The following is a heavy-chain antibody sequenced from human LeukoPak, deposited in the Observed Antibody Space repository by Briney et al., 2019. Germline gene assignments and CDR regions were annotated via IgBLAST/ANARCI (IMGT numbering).Heavy chain of an antibody. Sequence: SGPALVKPTQTLTLTCTFSGFSLSTSGMRVSWIRQPPVKALEWLARIDWDDDKFYSISLKTRLTISKDTSKNQVVLTMTNMDPVDTATYYCARTFTVTRFDYWGQGTLVTVSS. CDR3: ARTFTVTRFDY. CDR2: IDWDDDK. CDR1: GFSLSTSGMR. D-gene: IGHD4-17*01. V-gene: IGHV2-70*04. J-gene: IGHJ4*02.